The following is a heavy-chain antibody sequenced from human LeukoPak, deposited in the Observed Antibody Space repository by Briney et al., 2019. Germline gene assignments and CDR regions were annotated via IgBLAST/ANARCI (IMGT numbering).Heavy chain of an antibody. J-gene: IGHJ4*02. Sequence: ASVKVSCKASGYTFTSYYMHWVRQAPGQGLEWMGIINPSGGSTSYAQKFQGRVTMTRDTSTSTVYMELSSLRSEDTAVYYCARVIGSSSLGEQYYFDYWGQGTLVTVSS. V-gene: IGHV1-46*01. D-gene: IGHD6-13*01. CDR2: INPSGGST. CDR1: GYTFTSYY. CDR3: ARVIGSSSLGEQYYFDY.